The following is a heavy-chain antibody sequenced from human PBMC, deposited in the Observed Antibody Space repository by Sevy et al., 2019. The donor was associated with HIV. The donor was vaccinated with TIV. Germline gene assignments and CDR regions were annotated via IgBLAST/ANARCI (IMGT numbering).Heavy chain of an antibody. Sequence: SETLSLTCAVYGGSFSGYYWSWIRQPPGKGLEWIGEINHSGSTNYNPSLKSRVTISVDTSKNQFSLKLSCVTAADTAVYYCASAYCSSTSCYVDNYYYYGMDVWGQGTTVTVSS. J-gene: IGHJ6*02. CDR3: ASAYCSSTSCYVDNYYYYGMDV. D-gene: IGHD2-2*01. CDR2: INHSGST. CDR1: GGSFSGYY. V-gene: IGHV4-34*01.